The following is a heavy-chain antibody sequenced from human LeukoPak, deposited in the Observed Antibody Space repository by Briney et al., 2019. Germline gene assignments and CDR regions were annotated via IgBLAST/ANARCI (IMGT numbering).Heavy chain of an antibody. CDR1: GFTFDDYA. Sequence: GGSLRLSCAASGFTFDDYAMHWVRQAPGKVLEWVSLISWDGGITYYADSVKGRFTISRDNSKNSLYLQMNSLRTEDPALYYCAKAGDIYFEWLYYFDYWGQGTLVTVSS. D-gene: IGHD3-9*01. CDR2: ISWDGGIT. V-gene: IGHV3-43*02. CDR3: AKAGDIYFEWLYYFDY. J-gene: IGHJ4*02.